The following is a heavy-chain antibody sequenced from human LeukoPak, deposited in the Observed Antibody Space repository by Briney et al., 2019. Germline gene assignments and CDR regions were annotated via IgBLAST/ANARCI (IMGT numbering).Heavy chain of an antibody. J-gene: IGHJ4*02. D-gene: IGHD5-24*01. Sequence: AGGSLRLSCAASGFTFSDYSMSWVRQAPGKGLEWVANIKEDGSDKYYVDFVKGRFTISRDHARNSLYLQMNSLRVEDTAVYYCARRATRFDYWGQGTLVAVSS. CDR1: GFTFSDYS. CDR3: ARRATRFDY. CDR2: IKEDGSDK. V-gene: IGHV3-7*01.